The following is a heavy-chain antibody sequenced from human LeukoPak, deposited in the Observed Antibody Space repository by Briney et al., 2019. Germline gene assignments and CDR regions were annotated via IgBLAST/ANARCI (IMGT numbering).Heavy chain of an antibody. V-gene: IGHV1-2*02. D-gene: IGHD6-19*01. Sequence: ASVKVTCKASEYTFTGYYIHWVRQAPGQGLGWMGWINPNSGGTNYAQKFQGRVTMTSDTSVSTTYMELSRLRSDDTAVYYCARGMSSGWFDCWGQGTLVTVSS. J-gene: IGHJ5*01. CDR3: ARGMSSGWFDC. CDR2: INPNSGGT. CDR1: EYTFTGYY.